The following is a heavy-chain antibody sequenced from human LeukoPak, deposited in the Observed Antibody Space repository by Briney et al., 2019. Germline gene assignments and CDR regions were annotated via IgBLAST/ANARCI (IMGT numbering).Heavy chain of an antibody. CDR2: INHSGST. D-gene: IGHD5-18*01. Sequence: SETLSLTCAVYGGSLSGYYWSWIRQPPGKGLEWIGEINHSGSTNYNPSLKSRVTISVDTSKNQFSLKLSSVTAADTAVYYCACHTAMAIGIDYWGQGTLVTVSS. J-gene: IGHJ4*02. CDR1: GGSLSGYY. V-gene: IGHV4-34*01. CDR3: ACHTAMAIGIDY.